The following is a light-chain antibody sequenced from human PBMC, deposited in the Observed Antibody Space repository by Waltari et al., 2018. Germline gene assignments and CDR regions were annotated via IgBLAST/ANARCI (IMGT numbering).Light chain of an antibody. J-gene: IGLJ2*01. V-gene: IGLV2-14*03. CDR1: SSDIGVSKY. CDR2: HVN. Sequence: QSALTQPASVSGSPGQPITLSCTGTSSDIGVSKYVSRSQQHPGKAPKLLIYHVNTRPSGVSNRFSGSKSGNTASLTISGLQAEDESDYYCSSYTTTNTLEVIFGTGTKLTVL. CDR3: SSYTTTNTLEVI.